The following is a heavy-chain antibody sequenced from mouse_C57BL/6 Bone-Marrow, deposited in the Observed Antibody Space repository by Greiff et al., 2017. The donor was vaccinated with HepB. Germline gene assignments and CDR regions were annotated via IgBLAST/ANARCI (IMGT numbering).Heavy chain of an antibody. Sequence: QVQLQQSGPELVKPGASVKISCKASGYAFSSSWMHWVKQRPGKGLEWIGRIYPGDGDTNYNGKFKGKATLTADKSSSTAYMQLSSLTSEDSAVYFCARWGYGVDYRGQGTSVTVSS. CDR1: GYAFSSSW. CDR2: IYPGDGDT. J-gene: IGHJ4*01. V-gene: IGHV1-82*01. CDR3: ARWGYGVDY.